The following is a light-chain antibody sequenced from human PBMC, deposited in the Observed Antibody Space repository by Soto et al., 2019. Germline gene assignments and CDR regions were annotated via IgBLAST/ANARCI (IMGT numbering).Light chain of an antibody. Sequence: DLQMTQSPSSVSASIGDRVTITCRASQNIGTWLAWYQQKPGKAPKYLIYGASNLLGGVPSRFSGSGSGTDFTLTITNLQPEDFASYYCQQANHFPLTFGGGTRVDIK. CDR1: QNIGTW. CDR2: GAS. J-gene: IGKJ4*01. CDR3: QQANHFPLT. V-gene: IGKV1-12*01.